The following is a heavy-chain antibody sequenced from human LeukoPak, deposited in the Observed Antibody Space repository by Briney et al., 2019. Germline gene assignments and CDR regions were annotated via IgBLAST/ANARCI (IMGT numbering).Heavy chain of an antibody. V-gene: IGHV3-33*01. D-gene: IGHD3-22*01. CDR1: GFTFSSYG. Sequence: PGGSLRLSCAASGFTFSSYGMHWVRQAPGKGLEWVAVIWYDGSNTYYADSVKGRFTISRDNSKNTLYLQMNSLRAEDTAVYYCASPLDSSGYYLGYWGQGTLVTVSS. CDR3: ASPLDSSGYYLGY. CDR2: IWYDGSNT. J-gene: IGHJ4*02.